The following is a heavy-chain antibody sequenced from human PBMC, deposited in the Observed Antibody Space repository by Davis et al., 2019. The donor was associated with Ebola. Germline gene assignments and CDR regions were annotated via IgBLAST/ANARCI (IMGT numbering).Heavy chain of an antibody. CDR1: GFTFSSYA. D-gene: IGHD2-2*01. V-gene: IGHV3-23*01. Sequence: GESLNTPCASSGFTFSSYAMSWVRQAPGKGLEWVSAISGSGGSTYYADSVKGRFTISRDNSKNTLYLQMNSLRAEDTAVYYCARGKYQLPRRGWFDPWGKGTLVTVSS. J-gene: IGHJ5*02. CDR2: ISGSGGST. CDR3: ARGKYQLPRRGWFDP.